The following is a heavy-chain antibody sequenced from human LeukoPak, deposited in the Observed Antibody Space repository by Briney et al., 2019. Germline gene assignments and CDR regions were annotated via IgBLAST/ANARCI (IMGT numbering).Heavy chain of an antibody. CDR2: ISSSGSTI. D-gene: IGHD2-21*01. V-gene: IGHV3-48*03. CDR1: GFTFSSYE. Sequence: GGSLRLSCAASGFTFSSYEMNWVRQAPGKGLEWVSYISSSGSTIYYADSVKGRFTISRDNAKNSLYQQMNSLRAEDTAVYYCARFSCSYCGGDLWGQGTMVTVSS. J-gene: IGHJ3*01. CDR3: ARFSCSYCGGDL.